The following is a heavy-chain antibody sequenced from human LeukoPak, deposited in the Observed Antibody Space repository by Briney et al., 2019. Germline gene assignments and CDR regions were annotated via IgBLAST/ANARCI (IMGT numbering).Heavy chain of an antibody. CDR3: ARGPSGYCSGGSCYPIEYYFDY. J-gene: IGHJ4*02. D-gene: IGHD2-15*01. CDR2: MNPNSGNT. CDR1: GYTFTSYD. V-gene: IGHV1-8*01. Sequence: ASVKVSCKASGYTFTSYDINWVRQATGQGLEWMGWMNPNSGNTGYAQKFQGRVTMTRNTSISTAYMELSSLRSEDTAVYYCARGPSGYCSGGSCYPIEYYFDYWGQGTLVTVSS.